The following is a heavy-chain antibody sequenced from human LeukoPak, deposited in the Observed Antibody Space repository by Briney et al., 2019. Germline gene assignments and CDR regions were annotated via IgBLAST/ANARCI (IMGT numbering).Heavy chain of an antibody. Sequence: GGSLRLSCAASGFTFSNYEINWVRQAPGRGLEWISYISGSGTSIYHANSVKGRFTISRDNAKNSLYLQMNSLRAEDTAVYYCARVQAYYDFWSGYYTGISYYYYYYMDVWGKGTTVTVSS. D-gene: IGHD3-3*01. CDR2: ISGSGTSI. CDR1: GFTFSNYE. V-gene: IGHV3-48*03. J-gene: IGHJ6*03. CDR3: ARVQAYYDFWSGYYTGISYYYYYYMDV.